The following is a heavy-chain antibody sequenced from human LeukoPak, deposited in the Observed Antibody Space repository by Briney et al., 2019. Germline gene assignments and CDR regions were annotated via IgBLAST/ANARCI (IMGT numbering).Heavy chain of an antibody. CDR1: SGSITSHF. D-gene: IGHD5-24*01. CDR3: AREVEMARQFDY. V-gene: IGHV4-4*07. CDR2: ISTTGST. J-gene: IGHJ4*02. Sequence: PSENLSLTCSVSSGSITSHFWSWNRPPAGKGLEWIGRISTTGSTNYNPSLKSRVTMSVDTSTNQLSLKLSSVTAADTAVYYCAREVEMARQFDYWGQGTLVTVSS.